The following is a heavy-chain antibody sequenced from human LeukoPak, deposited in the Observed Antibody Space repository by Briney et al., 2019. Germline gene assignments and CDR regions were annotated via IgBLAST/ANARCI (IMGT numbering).Heavy chain of an antibody. CDR3: ARDVYNWNYYDY. J-gene: IGHJ4*02. D-gene: IGHD1-20*01. CDR2: ISSSSSYI. V-gene: IGHV3-21*01. Sequence: GGSLRLSCAASGFSFSSYWMSWVRQAPGKGLEWVSSISSSSSYIYYADSVKGRFTISRDNAKNSLYLQMNSLRAEDTAVYYCARDVYNWNYYDYWGQGTLVTVSS. CDR1: GFSFSSYW.